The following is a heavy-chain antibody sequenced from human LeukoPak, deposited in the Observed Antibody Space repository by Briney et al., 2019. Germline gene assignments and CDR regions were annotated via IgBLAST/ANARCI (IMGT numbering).Heavy chain of an antibody. CDR3: AKVAPLDYYDSSGYYYSFDY. V-gene: IGHV3-23*01. CDR2: ISGSGGST. J-gene: IGHJ4*02. Sequence: PGGSLRLSCAASGFTFSSYAMSWVRQAPGKGLEWVSAISGSGGSTYYADSVKGRFTISRDNSKNTLYLQMNSLRAEDTAVYYCAKVAPLDYYDSSGYYYSFDYWGQGTLVPVSS. D-gene: IGHD3-22*01. CDR1: GFTFSSYA.